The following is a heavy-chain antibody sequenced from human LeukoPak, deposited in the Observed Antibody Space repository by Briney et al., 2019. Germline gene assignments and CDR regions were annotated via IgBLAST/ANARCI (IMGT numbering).Heavy chain of an antibody. V-gene: IGHV3-48*02. CDR3: ASGPEMATITGFDY. D-gene: IGHD5-12*01. CDR2: ISSSSSTI. J-gene: IGHJ4*02. CDR1: GFTFSSYS. Sequence: GGSLRPSCAASGFTFSSYSMNGVRQAPGKGLEWVSYISSSSSTIYYADSVKGRFTISRDNAKNSLYLQMNSLRDEDTAVYYCASGPEMATITGFDYWGQGTLVTVSS.